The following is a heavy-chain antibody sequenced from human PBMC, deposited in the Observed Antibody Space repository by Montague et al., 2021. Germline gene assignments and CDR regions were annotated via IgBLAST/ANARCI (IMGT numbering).Heavy chain of an antibody. V-gene: IGHV3-7*01. CDR1: GFTFSNYW. J-gene: IGHJ4*02. CDR2: IKQDGSGK. CDR3: ARDQGQGYCGGDCYVGLDY. D-gene: IGHD2-21*01. Sequence: SLRLSCAASGFTFSNYWMSWVRQAPGKGLEWVADIKQDGSGKHYVDSVKGRFTTSRDNAKNSLYLQMNSLRAEDTAVYFCARDQGQGYCGGDCYVGLDYWGQGTLVTVSS.